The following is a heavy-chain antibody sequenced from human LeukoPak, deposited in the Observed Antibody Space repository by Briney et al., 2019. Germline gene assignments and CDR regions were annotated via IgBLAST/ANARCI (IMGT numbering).Heavy chain of an antibody. CDR1: GGTFSSYA. Sequence: ASVKVSCKASGGTFSSYAINWVRQATGQGLEWMEWMNPNSGNTGYAQKFQGRVTMTRNTSINTAYMELSSLRSEDTAVYYCARDRAHWYFDLWGRGTLVTVSS. CDR3: ARDRAHWYFDL. J-gene: IGHJ2*01. CDR2: MNPNSGNT. V-gene: IGHV1-8*02.